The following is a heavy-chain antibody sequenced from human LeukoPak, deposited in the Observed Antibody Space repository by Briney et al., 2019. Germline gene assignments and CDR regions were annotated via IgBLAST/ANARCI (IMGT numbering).Heavy chain of an antibody. Sequence: PGGSLRLSCAASRFTFSSHAMSWVRQAPGEGLEWGSTISGSTGSTYYADSVKGRFTISRDNSKNTLYLQMNSLRAEDTAVYYCAKGGIVAHTLFDYWGQGTLVTVSS. CDR2: ISGSTGST. CDR1: RFTFSSHA. V-gene: IGHV3-23*01. CDR3: AKGGIVAHTLFDY. J-gene: IGHJ4*02. D-gene: IGHD5-12*01.